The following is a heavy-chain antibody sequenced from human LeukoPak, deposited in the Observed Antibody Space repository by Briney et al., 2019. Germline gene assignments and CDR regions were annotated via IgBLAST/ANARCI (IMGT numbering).Heavy chain of an antibody. CDR2: IYYSGNT. J-gene: IGHJ5*02. CDR1: GRSLINYY. D-gene: IGHD3-16*01. CDR3: ARHDNTAGGGSWFDP. Sequence: SETLSLTCAVYGRSLINYYCSWIRQSPGKGLEWIAYIYYSGNTNYNPSLKSRVTISVDLSKNQVSLRLTSVTAADTAVYYCARHDNTAGGGSWFDPWGQGTLVTVSS. V-gene: IGHV4-59*08.